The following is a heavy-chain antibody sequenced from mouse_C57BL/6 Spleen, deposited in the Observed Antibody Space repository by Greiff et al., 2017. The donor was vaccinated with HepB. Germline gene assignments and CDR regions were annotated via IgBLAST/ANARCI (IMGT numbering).Heavy chain of an antibody. CDR3: ARSWGLRREEAPFDY. D-gene: IGHD2-4*01. Sequence: VQLQQSGPELVKPGASVKISCKASGYTFTDYYMNWVKQSHGKSLEWIGDINPNNGGTSYNQKFKGKATLTVDKSSSTAYMELRSLTSEDSAVYYCARSWGLRREEAPFDYWGQGTTLTVSS. V-gene: IGHV1-26*01. CDR1: GYTFTDYY. J-gene: IGHJ2*01. CDR2: INPNNGGT.